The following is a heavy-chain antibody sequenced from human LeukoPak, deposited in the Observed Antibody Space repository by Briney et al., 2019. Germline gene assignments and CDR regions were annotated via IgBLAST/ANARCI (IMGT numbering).Heavy chain of an antibody. Sequence: PSETLSLTCTVSGGSISGTYWSWIRQPPGKGLEWIGNIYHSGSTNYNPSLGSRLTISVDTSKNQFSLKLSSVTAADTAVYYCARDMTTVTRGLDYWGQGTLVTVSS. CDR1: GGSISGTY. V-gene: IGHV4-59*01. J-gene: IGHJ4*02. CDR3: ARDMTTVTRGLDY. CDR2: IYHSGST. D-gene: IGHD4-17*01.